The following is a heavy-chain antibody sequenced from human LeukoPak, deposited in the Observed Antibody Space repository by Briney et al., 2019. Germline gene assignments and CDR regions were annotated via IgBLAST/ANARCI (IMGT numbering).Heavy chain of an antibody. V-gene: IGHV1-8*01. CDR3: ARVRKLGGYYYYGMDV. CDR2: MNPNSGNT. J-gene: IGHJ6*02. D-gene: IGHD3-10*01. CDR1: GYTFTSYD. Sequence: ASVKVSCKASGYTFTSYDINWVRQATGQGLEWMGWMNPNSGNTGYAQKFQGRVTMTRNTSISTAYMELSSLRPEDTAVYYCARVRKLGGYYYYGMDVWGQGTTVTVSS.